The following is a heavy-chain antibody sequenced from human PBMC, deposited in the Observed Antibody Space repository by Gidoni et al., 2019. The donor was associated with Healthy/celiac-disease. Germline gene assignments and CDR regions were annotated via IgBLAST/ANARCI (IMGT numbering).Heavy chain of an antibody. J-gene: IGHJ4*02. D-gene: IGHD2-2*01. V-gene: IGHV4-30-2*01. Sequence: LSLKSRVTISVDRSKNQFSLKLSSVTAAETAVYYCARAGGYCSSTSCYDFWGQGTLVTVSS. CDR3: ARAGGYCSSTSCYDF.